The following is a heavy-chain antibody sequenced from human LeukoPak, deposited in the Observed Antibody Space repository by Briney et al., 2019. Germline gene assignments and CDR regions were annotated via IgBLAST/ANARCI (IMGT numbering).Heavy chain of an antibody. V-gene: IGHV4-31*03. CDR1: GGSISSGGYY. D-gene: IGHD5-24*01. CDR3: ASEVPNGMATLPNDAFDL. J-gene: IGHJ3*01. Sequence: SQTLPLSCTVSGGSISSGGYYWSWIRQHPGKGLEWIGYVYYSGSTYYNPSLRSRVTISVDTSKNQFSLKLSSVTDTAAAVYSCASEVPNGMATLPNDAFDLWGQGKRVRVSS. CDR2: VYYSGST.